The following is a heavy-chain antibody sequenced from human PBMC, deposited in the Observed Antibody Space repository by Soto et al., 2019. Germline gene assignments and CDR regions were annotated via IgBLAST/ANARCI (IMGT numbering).Heavy chain of an antibody. Sequence: SETLSLTCTVSGGSISSGGYYWSWIRQHPGKGLEWIGYIYYTGSTYYNPSLKSRVTISVDTSKNQFSLQLSSVTAADSAVSYCGRGERDYYYYYLDDWGKGTTVTVSS. D-gene: IGHD3-16*01. CDR2: IYYTGST. CDR3: GRGERDYYYYYLDD. V-gene: IGHV4-31*03. CDR1: GGSISSGGYY. J-gene: IGHJ6*03.